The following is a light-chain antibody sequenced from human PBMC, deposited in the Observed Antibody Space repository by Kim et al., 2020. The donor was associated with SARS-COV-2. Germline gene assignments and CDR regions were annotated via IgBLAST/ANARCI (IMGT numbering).Light chain of an antibody. CDR1: KLGDKY. CDR3: QAWDSSTAVV. Sequence: VSQGQTASITCYGDKLGDKYACWYQQKPGQPPVLVIYQDSKRPSGIPERFSGTNSGNTATLTISGTQAMDEADYYGQAWDSSTAVVFGGGTQLTVL. J-gene: IGLJ2*01. CDR2: QDS. V-gene: IGLV3-1*01.